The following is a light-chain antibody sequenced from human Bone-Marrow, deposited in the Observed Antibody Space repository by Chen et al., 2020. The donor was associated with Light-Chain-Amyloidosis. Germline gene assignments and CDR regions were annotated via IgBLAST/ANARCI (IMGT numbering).Light chain of an antibody. V-gene: IGKV4-1*01. Sequence: DIVMTQSPDSLAVSLGERATINCKSSQSVLYSSNNKNYLAWYQQKSGQPPKLLIYWASARESGVPDRFSGSGSGTDFTLTIGSLEAEDVAVYYCQQYFRTPLTFGGGTK. CDR1: QSVLYSSNNKNY. CDR3: QQYFRTPLT. J-gene: IGKJ4*01. CDR2: WAS.